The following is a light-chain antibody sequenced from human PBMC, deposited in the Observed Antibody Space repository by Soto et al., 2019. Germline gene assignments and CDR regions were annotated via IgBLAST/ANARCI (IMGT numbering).Light chain of an antibody. Sequence: DVVVTQTPLSLSVTPGQPASISCKSSQSLLHIDGKTYFYWYLQKPVQSPQLLIYEVSKLFSGVPDRFRGIGSGTEFTLKISWVEAEDGGVYYCIQTIKFYSFGQGTKLEIK. V-gene: IGKV2D-29*02. CDR3: IQTIKFYS. CDR2: EVS. CDR1: QSLLHIDGKTY. J-gene: IGKJ2*01.